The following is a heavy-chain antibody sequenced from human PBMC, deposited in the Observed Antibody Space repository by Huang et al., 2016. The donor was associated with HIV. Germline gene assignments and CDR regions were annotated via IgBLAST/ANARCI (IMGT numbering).Heavy chain of an antibody. Sequence: QVQLQESGPGLVKPSQTLSLTCTVSGGFIRSGGYYWSWIRQPPGKGLEWIGNIYSNVRTYYNPSLRSRVSISVDTSKNQFSLKLTSVTAADTAVFFCARSLYDASGSSLNYFDYWGQGTLVTVSS. CDR2: IYSNVRT. V-gene: IGHV4-30-4*08. J-gene: IGHJ4*02. CDR1: GGFIRSGGYY. D-gene: IGHD3-22*01. CDR3: ARSLYDASGSSLNYFDY.